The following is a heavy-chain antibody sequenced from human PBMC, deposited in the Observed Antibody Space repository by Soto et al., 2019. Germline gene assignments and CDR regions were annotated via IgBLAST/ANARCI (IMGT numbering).Heavy chain of an antibody. CDR2: ISSNGGST. J-gene: IGHJ4*02. CDR3: ARDSGYSNYSPLYY. CDR1: GFTFSSYA. D-gene: IGHD4-4*01. V-gene: IGHV3-64*01. Sequence: GGSLRLSCAASGFTFSSYAMHWVRQAPGKGLEYVSAISSNGGSTYYANSVKGRFTISRDNSKNTLYLQMGSLRAEDMAVYYCARDSGYSNYSPLYYWGQGTLVTVSS.